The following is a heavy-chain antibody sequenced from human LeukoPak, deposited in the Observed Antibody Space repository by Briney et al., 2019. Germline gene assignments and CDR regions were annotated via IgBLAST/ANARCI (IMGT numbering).Heavy chain of an antibody. D-gene: IGHD3-22*01. J-gene: IGHJ1*01. CDR3: ASGRRYYDSSGYYEYFQH. CDR1: GFTFSSYA. Sequence: PGGSLRLSCAASGFTFSSYAMSWVRQAPGKGLEWVSAISGSGGSTYYADSVKGRFTISRDNAKNSLYLQMNSLRAEDTAVYYCASGRRYYDSSGYYEYFQHWGQGTLVTVSS. V-gene: IGHV3-23*01. CDR2: ISGSGGST.